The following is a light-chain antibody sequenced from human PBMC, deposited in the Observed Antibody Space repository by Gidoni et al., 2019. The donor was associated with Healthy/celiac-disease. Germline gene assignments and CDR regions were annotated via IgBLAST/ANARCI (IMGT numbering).Light chain of an antibody. CDR1: QSVSSN. V-gene: IGKV3-15*01. J-gene: IGKJ1*01. CDR2: GAS. Sequence: EIVMTQSPATLSVSPGERATLSCRASQSVSSNLAWYQQKPGQAPRLLIYGASTRATGIPARFSGSGSGTEFTLTISSLQSEDFAVYYCQQYNNWWTFGQWDQGGNQT. CDR3: QQYNNWWT.